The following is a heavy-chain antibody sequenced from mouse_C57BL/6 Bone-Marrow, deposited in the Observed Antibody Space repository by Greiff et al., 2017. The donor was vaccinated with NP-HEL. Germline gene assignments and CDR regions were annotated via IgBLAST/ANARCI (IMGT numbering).Heavy chain of an antibody. Sequence: DVQLVESGGGLVKPGGSLKLSCAASGFTFSSYAMSWVRQTPEKRLEWVATISDGGSYTYYPDNVKGRFTISRDNAKNNLYLQMSHLKSEDTAMYYCARDPLITNWGQGTTLTVSS. CDR1: GFTFSSYA. CDR3: ARDPLITN. V-gene: IGHV5-4*01. D-gene: IGHD1-1*01. CDR2: ISDGGSYT. J-gene: IGHJ2*01.